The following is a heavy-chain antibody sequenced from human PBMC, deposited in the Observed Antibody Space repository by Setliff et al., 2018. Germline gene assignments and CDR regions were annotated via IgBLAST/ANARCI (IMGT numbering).Heavy chain of an antibody. D-gene: IGHD6-6*01. CDR1: GYTLTELS. CDR2: INTNTGNP. Sequence: ASVKVSCKVSGYTLTELSMHWVRQAPGKGLEWMGWINTNTGNPTYAQGFTGRFVFSLDTSVSTTYLQISSLKAEDTAVYYCARGEYTSLPSGVYYHMDVWGKGTTVTVSS. J-gene: IGHJ6*03. CDR3: ARGEYTSLPSGVYYHMDV. V-gene: IGHV7-4-1*02.